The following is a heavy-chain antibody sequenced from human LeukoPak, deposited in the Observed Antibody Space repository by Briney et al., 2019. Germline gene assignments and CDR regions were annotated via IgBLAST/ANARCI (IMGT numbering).Heavy chain of an antibody. Sequence: PGGSLRLSCAASGFTFSSYTINWVRQAPGKGLEWVSSISGSGTYIFSADSMKGRFAISRDNAKNSLYLQMNSLRAEDTAVYYCARDAVLVSSSPSHWYFDLWGRGTLVTVSS. CDR2: ISGSGTYI. J-gene: IGHJ2*01. CDR3: ARDAVLVSSSPSHWYFDL. D-gene: IGHD6-19*01. CDR1: GFTFSSYT. V-gene: IGHV3-21*01.